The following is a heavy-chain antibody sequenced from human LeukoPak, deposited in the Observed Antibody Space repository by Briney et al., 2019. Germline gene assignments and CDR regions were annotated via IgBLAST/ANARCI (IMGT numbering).Heavy chain of an antibody. CDR3: VKDEWRIAVAQFDY. V-gene: IGHV3-64D*06. CDR1: GFTFSSYA. D-gene: IGHD6-19*01. CDR2: ISSNGGST. J-gene: IGHJ4*02. Sequence: GGSLRLSCSASGFTFSSYAMHWVRRAPGKGLEYVSAISSNGGSTYYADSVKGRFTISRDNSKNTLYLQMSSLRAEDTAVYYCVKDEWRIAVAQFDYWGQGTLVTVSS.